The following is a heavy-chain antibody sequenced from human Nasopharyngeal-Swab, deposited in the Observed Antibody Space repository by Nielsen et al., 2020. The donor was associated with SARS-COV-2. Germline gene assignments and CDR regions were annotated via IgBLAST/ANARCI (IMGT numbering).Heavy chain of an antibody. CDR1: GFTFSSYW. J-gene: IGHJ6*03. CDR2: IKQGGSEK. CDR3: ARPLRYCSGGSCYSGWDYYYYYYMDV. D-gene: IGHD2-15*01. V-gene: IGHV3-7*04. Sequence: GESLKISCAASGFTFSSYWMSWVRQAPGKGLEWVANIKQGGSEKYYVDSVKGRFTISRDNAKNSLYLQMNSLRAEDTAVYYCARPLRYCSGGSCYSGWDYYYYYYMDVWGKGTTVTVSS.